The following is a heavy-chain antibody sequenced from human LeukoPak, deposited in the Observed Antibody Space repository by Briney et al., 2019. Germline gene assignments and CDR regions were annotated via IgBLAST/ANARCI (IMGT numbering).Heavy chain of an antibody. CDR3: ARGRELWFFDI. J-gene: IGHJ3*02. CDR2: INPSGGST. V-gene: IGHV1-46*01. D-gene: IGHD5-18*01. Sequence: ASVKVSCTASGYTFTTYYMHWVRQAPGQGLEWMGMINPSGGSTSYAQKFQGRVTMTSDTSTSTVYMELSSLRSEDTAVYYCARGRELWFFDIWGQGTMVTVSS. CDR1: GYTFTTYY.